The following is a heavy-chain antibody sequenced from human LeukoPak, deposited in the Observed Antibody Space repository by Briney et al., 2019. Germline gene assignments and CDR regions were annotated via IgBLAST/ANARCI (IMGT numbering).Heavy chain of an antibody. Sequence: PGGSLRLSCAASGFTFSSYEMNWVRQAPGKGLEWVSYISSSGSTTYYADSVKGRFTISRDNSKNTLYLQMNSLRAEDTALYYCAKPNDYVWGSPPNDYWGQGTLVTVSS. D-gene: IGHD3-16*01. CDR1: GFTFSSYE. V-gene: IGHV3-48*03. CDR3: AKPNDYVWGSPPNDY. J-gene: IGHJ4*02. CDR2: ISSSGSTT.